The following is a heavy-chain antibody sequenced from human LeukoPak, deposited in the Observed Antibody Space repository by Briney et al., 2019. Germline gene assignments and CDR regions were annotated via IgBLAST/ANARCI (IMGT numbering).Heavy chain of an antibody. D-gene: IGHD5-24*01. J-gene: IGHJ4*02. CDR3: ARDNGWGDGYNPGMDY. Sequence: PGGSLRLSCAASGFTFSSYSMNWVRQAPGKGLEWVSSISSSSSYIYYADSVKGRFTISRDNAKNSLHLQMNSLRAEDTAVYYCARDNGWGDGYNPGMDYWGQGTLVTVSS. V-gene: IGHV3-21*01. CDR1: GFTFSSYS. CDR2: ISSSSSYI.